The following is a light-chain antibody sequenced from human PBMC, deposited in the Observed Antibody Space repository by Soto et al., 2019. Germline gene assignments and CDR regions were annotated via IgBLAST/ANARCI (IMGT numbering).Light chain of an antibody. V-gene: IGKV1D-12*01. J-gene: IGKJ4*01. CDR1: QDISSW. CDR3: QQANSFPLT. CDR2: AAS. Sequence: DIQMTQSPSSVSASVGDRVTTTCRASQDISSWLAWYQQKPGKAPKLLIFAASSLQTGVPSRFTGSGSGTDFTLTVNSLQPEDFATYYCQQANSFPLTFGGGTKVEIK.